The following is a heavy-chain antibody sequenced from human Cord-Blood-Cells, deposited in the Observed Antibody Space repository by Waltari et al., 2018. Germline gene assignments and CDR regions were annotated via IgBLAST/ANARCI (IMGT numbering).Heavy chain of an antibody. Sequence: EVQLVESGGGLVQPGGCLRLSCAASGFTFSSYWMSWVRQAPGKGLEGVANIKQDGSEEYYVDSVKGRFTISRDNAKNSLYLQMNSLRAEDTAVYYCARDEGGSYYYYYYYGMDVWGQGP. CDR3: ARDEGGSYYYYYYYGMDV. CDR1: GFTFSSYW. V-gene: IGHV3-7*01. CDR2: IKQDGSEE. D-gene: IGHD1-26*01. J-gene: IGHJ6*02.